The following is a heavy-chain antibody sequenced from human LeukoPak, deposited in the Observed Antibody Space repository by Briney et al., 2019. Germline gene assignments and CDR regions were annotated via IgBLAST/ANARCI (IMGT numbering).Heavy chain of an antibody. Sequence: SETLSLTCTVSGGSISSGGYYWRWIRQHPGKGVEWIGYIYYSGSTYYNPSLKSRVTISVDTSKNQFSLKLSSVTAADTAVYYCARENYYDSSGYFDYWGQGTLVTVSS. D-gene: IGHD3-22*01. J-gene: IGHJ4*02. CDR1: GGSISSGGYY. CDR3: ARENYYDSSGYFDY. CDR2: IYYSGST. V-gene: IGHV4-31*02.